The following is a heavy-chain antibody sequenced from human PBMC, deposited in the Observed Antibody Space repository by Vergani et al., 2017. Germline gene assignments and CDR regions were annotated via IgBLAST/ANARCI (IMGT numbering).Heavy chain of an antibody. D-gene: IGHD3-10*01. CDR2: ISSSTSYT. Sequence: QVHLVESGGGLVKPGGSLRLSCAASGFTFSDYYMSWIRQAPGKGLEWVSYISSSTSYTNYADSVKGRFTIYRDNAKKSLYRQIDSLRAEDTAVYYCARERDILRDYDGSGXPDYWGQGTLGTVSS. V-gene: IGHV3-11*06. J-gene: IGHJ4*02. CDR3: ARERDILRDYDGSGXPDY. CDR1: GFTFSDYY.